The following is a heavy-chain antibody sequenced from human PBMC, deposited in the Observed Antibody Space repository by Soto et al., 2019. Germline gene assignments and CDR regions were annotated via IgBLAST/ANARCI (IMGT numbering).Heavy chain of an antibody. CDR3: ARGPRSGAFDI. D-gene: IGHD4-17*01. Sequence: QVQLQQWGAGLLKPSETLSLTCAVYGGSFSGYYWSWIRQPPGKGLEWIGEINHSGSTNYNPSLKSRVTISVDTSNNQFSLKLSSVTAADTAVYYCARGPRSGAFDIWGQGTMVTVSS. J-gene: IGHJ3*02. CDR1: GGSFSGYY. V-gene: IGHV4-34*01. CDR2: INHSGST.